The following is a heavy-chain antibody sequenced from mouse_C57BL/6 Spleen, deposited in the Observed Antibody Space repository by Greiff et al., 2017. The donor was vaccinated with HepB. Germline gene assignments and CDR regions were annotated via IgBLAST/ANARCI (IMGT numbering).Heavy chain of an antibody. D-gene: IGHD1-1*01. V-gene: IGHV2-5*01. Sequence: VQLQQSGPGLVQPSQSLSITCTVSGFSLTSYGVHWVRQSPGKGLEWLGVIWRGGSTDYNAAFMSRLSITKDNSKSQVFFKMNSLQADDTAIYYCAKERLYGSSYNYAMDYWGQGTSVTVSS. J-gene: IGHJ4*01. CDR3: AKERLYGSSYNYAMDY. CDR2: IWRGGST. CDR1: GFSLTSYG.